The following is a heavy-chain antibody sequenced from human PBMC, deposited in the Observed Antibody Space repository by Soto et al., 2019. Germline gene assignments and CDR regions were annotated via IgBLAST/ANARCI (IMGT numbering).Heavy chain of an antibody. CDR2: IYPGDSDT. J-gene: IGHJ6*02. Sequence: PGESLKISCKGSGYSFTSYWIGWVRQMPGKGLEWMGIIYPGDSDTRYSPSFQGQVTISADKSISTAYLQWSSLKASDTAMYYCARSSSYDFWSGYLSGYYGMDFCGQGIMVTVSS. V-gene: IGHV5-51*01. CDR3: ARSSSYDFWSGYLSGYYGMDF. CDR1: GYSFTSYW. D-gene: IGHD3-3*01.